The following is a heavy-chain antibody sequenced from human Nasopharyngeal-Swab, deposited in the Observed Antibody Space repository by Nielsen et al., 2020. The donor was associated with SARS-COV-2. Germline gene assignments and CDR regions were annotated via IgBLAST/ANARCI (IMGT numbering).Heavy chain of an antibody. CDR2: IWYDGSNK. V-gene: IGHV3-33*01. CDR1: GFTFSSYG. CDR3: ARAPLGYCSSGSCLPDY. D-gene: IGHD2-15*01. J-gene: IGHJ4*02. Sequence: GESLKISCAASGFTFSSYGMHWVRQAPGKGLEWVAVIWYDGSNKYYADSVKGRFTISRDNSKNTLYLQMNSLRAEDTAVYYCARAPLGYCSSGSCLPDYWGQGTLVTVSS.